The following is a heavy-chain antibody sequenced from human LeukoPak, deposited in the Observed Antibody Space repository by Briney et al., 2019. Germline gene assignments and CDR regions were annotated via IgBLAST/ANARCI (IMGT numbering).Heavy chain of an antibody. D-gene: IGHD6-19*01. Sequence: GGSLRLSCAGSGFTFSNYHIPWARQAPGKGLEWLAFVSKDGTNTYYSDSVKGRFAASRDNSRNTVYLQMNSLRPGDTAVYYCARDFMWLVDYWGQGTLVTISS. J-gene: IGHJ4*02. CDR3: ARDFMWLVDY. V-gene: IGHV3-30*09. CDR2: VSKDGTNT. CDR1: GFTFSNYH.